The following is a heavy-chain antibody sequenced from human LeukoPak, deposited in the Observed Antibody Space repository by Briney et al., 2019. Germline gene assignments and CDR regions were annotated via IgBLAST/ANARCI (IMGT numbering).Heavy chain of an antibody. CDR2: LSGSGITT. CDR3: AKDLGRGSAASKSGAFDI. D-gene: IGHD3-16*01. Sequence: GGSLRLSCAASGFTFSNSAMSWVRQAPGKGLEWVSTLSGSGITTYYADSVKGRFTISRDNSKNTLYLQMNSLRAEDTAVYYCAKDLGRGSAASKSGAFDIWGQGTMVTVSS. J-gene: IGHJ3*02. V-gene: IGHV3-23*01. CDR1: GFTFSNSA.